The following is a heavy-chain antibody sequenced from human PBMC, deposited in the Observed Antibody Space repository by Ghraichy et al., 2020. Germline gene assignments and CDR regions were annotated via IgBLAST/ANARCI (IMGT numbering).Heavy chain of an antibody. CDR3: ARDTGGWLQFGYFDY. CDR1: GFTFSSYW. J-gene: IGHJ4*02. Sequence: GGSLRLSCAASGFTFSSYWMSWVRQAPGKGLEWVANIKQDGSEKYYVDSVKGRFTISRDNAKNSLYLQMNSLRAEDTAVYYCARDTGGWLQFGYFDYWGQGTLVTVSS. CDR2: IKQDGSEK. V-gene: IGHV3-7*01. D-gene: IGHD5-24*01.